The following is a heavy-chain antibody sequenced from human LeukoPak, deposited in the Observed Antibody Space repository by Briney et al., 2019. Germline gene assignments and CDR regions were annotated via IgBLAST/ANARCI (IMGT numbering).Heavy chain of an antibody. D-gene: IGHD2-15*01. CDR3: ARIYCSGGSCYSIPYNWFDP. CDR2: IYYSGST. CDR1: GGSISSYY. Sequence: SETLSLTCTVSGGSISSYYWSWIRQPPGKGLEWIGYIYYSGSTNYNPSLKSRATISVDTSKNQFSLKLSSVTAADTAVYYCARIYCSGGSCYSIPYNWFDPWGQGTLVTVSS. V-gene: IGHV4-59*01. J-gene: IGHJ5*02.